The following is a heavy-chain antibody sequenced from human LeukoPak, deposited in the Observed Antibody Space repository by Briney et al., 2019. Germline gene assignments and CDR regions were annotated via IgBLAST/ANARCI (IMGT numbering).Heavy chain of an antibody. J-gene: IGHJ5*02. D-gene: IGHD3-10*01. CDR1: GGSICSGSYY. Sequence: PSQTLSLTCTVSGGSICSGSYYWSWIRQPAGKGLEWIGRIYTSGSTNYNPSLKSRVTISVDTSKNQFSLKLSSVTAADTAVYYCARGFGAGNYYYGWFDPWGQGTLVSVSS. CDR2: IYTSGST. CDR3: ARGFGAGNYYYGWFDP. V-gene: IGHV4-61*02.